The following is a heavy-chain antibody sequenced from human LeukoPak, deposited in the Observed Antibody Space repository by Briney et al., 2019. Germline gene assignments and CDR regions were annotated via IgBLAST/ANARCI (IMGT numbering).Heavy chain of an antibody. CDR3: AKGLQYDIKTYYDY. J-gene: IGHJ4*02. Sequence: AGGSLRLSCAASGFTFSSYGMHWVRQAPGKGLEWVAVISYDGSNKYYADSVKGRFTISRDNSKNTLYLQMNSLRAEDTAIYYCAKGLQYDIKTYYDYWGQGTLVTVSS. CDR1: GFTFSSYG. CDR2: ISYDGSNK. V-gene: IGHV3-30*18. D-gene: IGHD3-22*01.